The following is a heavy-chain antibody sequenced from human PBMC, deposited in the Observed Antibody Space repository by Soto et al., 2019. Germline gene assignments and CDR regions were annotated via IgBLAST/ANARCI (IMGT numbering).Heavy chain of an antibody. CDR1: GFSFDNYD. Sequence: EVQLVESGGGLVQPGRSLRLSCAASGFSFDNYDMHWVRQAPGKGLEWFSSISWNSGNTDYADSVKGRFIISRDSAKNSLYLQMTSLRAEYTALYYCARSTQYCRSHNCRAYFDYWGQGTLVTVSS. CDR2: ISWNSGNT. J-gene: IGHJ4*02. D-gene: IGHD2-2*01. CDR3: ARSTQYCRSHNCRAYFDY. V-gene: IGHV3-9*01.